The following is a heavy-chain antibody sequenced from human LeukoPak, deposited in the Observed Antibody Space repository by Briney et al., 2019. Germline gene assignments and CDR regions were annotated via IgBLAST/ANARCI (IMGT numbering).Heavy chain of an antibody. D-gene: IGHD4-17*01. V-gene: IGHV3-7*01. CDR1: GFTFSSYW. CDR3: ARVSYGDPHYYYYYGMDV. J-gene: IGHJ6*02. Sequence: GGSLRLSCAASGFTFSSYWMSWVRQAPGKGLEWVSNIKQDGSEKYYVDSVKGRFTISRDNAKNSLYLQMNSLRAEDTAVYYCARVSYGDPHYYYYYGMDVWGQGTTVTVSS. CDR2: IKQDGSEK.